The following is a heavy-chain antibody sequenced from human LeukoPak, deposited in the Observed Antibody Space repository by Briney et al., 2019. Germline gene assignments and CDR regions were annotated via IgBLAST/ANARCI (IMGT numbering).Heavy chain of an antibody. V-gene: IGHV4-59*08. J-gene: IGHJ4*02. D-gene: IGHD6-19*01. Sequence: SETLSLTCTVSGGSISSYFWSWIRQPPGKGLEWIGYIYYSGSTNYNPSLKSRVTMSVDTSKNQFSLKLSSVTAADTAVYYCARNDRAVAGTIDYWAQGTLVTVSS. CDR3: ARNDRAVAGTIDY. CDR2: IYYSGST. CDR1: GGSISSYF.